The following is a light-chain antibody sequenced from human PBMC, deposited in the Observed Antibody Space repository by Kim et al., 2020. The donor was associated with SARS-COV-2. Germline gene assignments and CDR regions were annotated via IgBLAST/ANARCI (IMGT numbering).Light chain of an antibody. J-gene: IGLJ3*02. CDR2: DNN. Sequence: QRVTISCTGSSSTIGAGFDDPWYQQLPGAVPKLLIYDNNSRPSGVPDRFSASKSGTSASLAITGLQAEDEADYYCQSYDSSLSIGVFGGGTQLTVL. V-gene: IGLV1-40*01. CDR3: QSYDSSLSIGV. CDR1: SSTIGAGFD.